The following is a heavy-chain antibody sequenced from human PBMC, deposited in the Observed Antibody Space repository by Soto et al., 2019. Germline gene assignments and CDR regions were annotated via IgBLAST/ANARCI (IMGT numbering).Heavy chain of an antibody. CDR3: ARSPVGDAFNV. CDR1: GFTFSSYS. J-gene: IGHJ3*01. CDR2: ISSGSDYI. V-gene: IGHV3-21*01. Sequence: EVQLVESGGGLVKPGGSLRLSGAASGFTFSSYSMNWVRQAPGKGLEWVSSISSGSDYIFYADSVKGRFTISRDNAKNSLFLQMNSLTAEDTAVYYCARSPVGDAFNVWGQGTVVTVSS.